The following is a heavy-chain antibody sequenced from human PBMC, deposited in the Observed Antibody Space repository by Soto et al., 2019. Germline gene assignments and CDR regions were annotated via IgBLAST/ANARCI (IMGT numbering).Heavy chain of an antibody. V-gene: IGHV4-34*01. CDR1: GWSFSGYY. D-gene: IGHD3-9*01. J-gene: IGHJ5*02. Sequence: PSETLSLTCAFYGWSFSGYYWSLIRQPPGKGLEWIGEINHSGSTNYNPSLKSRVTISVDTSKNQFSLKLSSVTAADTAVYYCARASGLTGRSPGWFDPWGQGTLVTVSS. CDR2: INHSGST. CDR3: ARASGLTGRSPGWFDP.